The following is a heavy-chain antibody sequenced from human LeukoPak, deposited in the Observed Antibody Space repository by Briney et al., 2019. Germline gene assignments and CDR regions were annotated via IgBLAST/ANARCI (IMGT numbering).Heavy chain of an antibody. Sequence: GASVKVSCKASGYTFTSYGISWVRQAPGHGLEWMGWISAYNGNTNYAQKLQGRVTMTTDTSTSTAYMELRSLRSDDTAVYYCARDRGSGWYLGVYYYYGMDVWGQGTTVTVSS. CDR2: ISAYNGNT. J-gene: IGHJ6*02. CDR1: GYTFTSYG. D-gene: IGHD6-19*01. V-gene: IGHV1-18*01. CDR3: ARDRGSGWYLGVYYYYGMDV.